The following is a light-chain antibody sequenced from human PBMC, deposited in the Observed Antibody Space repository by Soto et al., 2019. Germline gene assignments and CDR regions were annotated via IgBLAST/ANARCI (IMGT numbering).Light chain of an antibody. CDR2: GAS. J-gene: IGKJ1*01. Sequence: EIVLTQSPGTLSLSPGERTTLSCRAGQSISRYLAWYQQKPAQRPRLLMYGASCRPTGTPDRISGSGSGTDFTLTINRLEPEDFALYYCQQYGSSPPTFGQGTKVDIK. V-gene: IGKV3-20*01. CDR1: QSISRY. CDR3: QQYGSSPPT.